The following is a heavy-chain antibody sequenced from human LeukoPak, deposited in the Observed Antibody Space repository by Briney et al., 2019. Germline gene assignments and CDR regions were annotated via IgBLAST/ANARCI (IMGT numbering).Heavy chain of an antibody. J-gene: IGHJ4*02. Sequence: SETLSLTCTVSGGSLSSSSYYWGWIRQPPGKGLEWIGSIYYNGSTYYNPSLKSRVTISVDASKNQFSLKLSSVTAADTAVYCARRDWECSSTSCYSTTFDYWGQGTLVTVSS. CDR1: GGSLSSSSYY. CDR2: IYYNGST. V-gene: IGHV4-39*01. CDR3: ARRDWECSSTSCYSTTFDY. D-gene: IGHD2-2*01.